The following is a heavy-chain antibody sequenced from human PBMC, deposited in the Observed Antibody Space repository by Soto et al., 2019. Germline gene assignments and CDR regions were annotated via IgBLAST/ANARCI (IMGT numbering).Heavy chain of an antibody. J-gene: IGHJ4*02. D-gene: IGHD7-27*01. CDR3: AIAINGEMAYVH. Sequence: QVQLVQSGAEVRKPGASVKVSCKASGYTFTSYDINWVRQATGQGLEWMGWMTPNNGKTGYAQKFQGRVTMTWNASIRTAYMELNGLRFEDTALYYCAIAINGEMAYVHWGQGTLVTVSS. V-gene: IGHV1-8*01. CDR1: GYTFTSYD. CDR2: MTPNNGKT.